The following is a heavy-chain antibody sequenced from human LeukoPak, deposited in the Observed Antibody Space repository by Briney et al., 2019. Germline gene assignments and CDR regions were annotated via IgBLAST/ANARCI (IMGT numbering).Heavy chain of an antibody. CDR2: IIPIFGTA. CDR1: GGTFITYT. CDR3: ATYMLRDNWNVHTFDS. V-gene: IGHV1-69*05. D-gene: IGHD1-1*01. Sequence: GASVKVSCKASGGTFITYTINWVRQAPGQGLEWMGGIIPIFGTANYAQKFQGRVTVTTDDSTSTAFMELSSLRSEDTAVYYCATYMLRDNWNVHTFDSWGQGTLATVPS. J-gene: IGHJ4*02.